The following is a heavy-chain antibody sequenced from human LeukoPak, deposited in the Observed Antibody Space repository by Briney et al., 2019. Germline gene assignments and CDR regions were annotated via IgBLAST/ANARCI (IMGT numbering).Heavy chain of an antibody. V-gene: IGHV3-23*01. J-gene: IGHJ4*02. D-gene: IGHD3-10*01. CDR3: AKRDGITMVRGVGIDY. CDR1: GFTFSSYS. CDR2: ISGSGGST. Sequence: GGSLRLSCAASGFTFSSYSMNWVRRAPGKGLEWVSAISGSGGSTYYADSVKGRFTISRDNSKNTLYLQMNSLRAEDTAVYYCAKRDGITMVRGVGIDYWGQGTLVTVSS.